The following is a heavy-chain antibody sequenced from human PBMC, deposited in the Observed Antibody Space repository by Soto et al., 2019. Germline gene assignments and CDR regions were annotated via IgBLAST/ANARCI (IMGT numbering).Heavy chain of an antibody. J-gene: IGHJ4*02. D-gene: IGHD4-17*01. CDR2: IYYSGST. CDR3: ARVDPTVTDFDY. Sequence: PSETLSLTCTVSGGSISSGGYYWSWIRQHPGKGLEWIGYIYYSGSTYYNPSLKSRVTISVDTSKNQFSLKLSSVTAADTAVYYCARVDPTVTDFDYWGQGTLVTVSS. CDR1: GGSISSGGYY. V-gene: IGHV4-31*03.